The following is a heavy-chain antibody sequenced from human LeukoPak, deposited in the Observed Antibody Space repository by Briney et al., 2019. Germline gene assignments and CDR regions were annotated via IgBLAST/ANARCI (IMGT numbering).Heavy chain of an antibody. D-gene: IGHD6-19*01. Sequence: SETLSLTCTVSGGSISSSSYYWGWIRQPPRKGLEWIGSIYYSGSTYYNPSLKSRVTISVDTSKNQFSLKLSSVTAADTAVYYCARLVAGTETYYGMDVWGQGTTVTVSS. CDR3: ARLVAGTETYYGMDV. CDR1: GGSISSSSYY. J-gene: IGHJ6*02. CDR2: IYYSGST. V-gene: IGHV4-39*07.